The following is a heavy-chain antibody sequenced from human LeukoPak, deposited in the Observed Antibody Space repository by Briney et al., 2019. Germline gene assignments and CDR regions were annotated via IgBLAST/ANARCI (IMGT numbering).Heavy chain of an antibody. V-gene: IGHV3-30-3*01. D-gene: IGHD2-2*02. CDR3: AKDPQGLTPPRALYFFHH. J-gene: IGHJ1*01. CDR2: ISYDGSNK. Sequence: PGGSLRLSCAASGFTFSSYAMHWVRQAPGKGLEWVAVISYDGSNKYYADSVKGRFTISRDNSKNTLYLQMHSLRAEDTAVYYCAKDPQGLTPPRALYFFHHWGQGTLVTVSS. CDR1: GFTFSSYA.